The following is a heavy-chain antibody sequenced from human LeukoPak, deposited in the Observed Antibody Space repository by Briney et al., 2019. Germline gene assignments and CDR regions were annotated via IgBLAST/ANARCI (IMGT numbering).Heavy chain of an antibody. D-gene: IGHD4-11*01. J-gene: IGHJ4*02. Sequence: SGPTLVKPTQTLTLTCTFSGFSLSTSGVGVGWIRQPPGKALEWLALIYWNDDTRYSPSLKSRLTITKDTSKNQVVLTMTHMDPVDTATYYCAHRTWSFNDYSNYVAYFDYWGQGTLVTVSS. CDR2: IYWNDDT. CDR3: AHRTWSFNDYSNYVAYFDY. CDR1: GFSLSTSGVG. V-gene: IGHV2-5*01.